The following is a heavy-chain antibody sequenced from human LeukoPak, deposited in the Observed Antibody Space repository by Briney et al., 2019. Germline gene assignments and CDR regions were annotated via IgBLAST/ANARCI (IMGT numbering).Heavy chain of an antibody. CDR3: ARTGVSHYYYYGMDV. V-gene: IGHV3-30*02. D-gene: IGHD3-10*01. J-gene: IGHJ6*02. Sequence: GGSLRLSCAASGFTFSSYGMHWVRQAPGKGLEWVAFIRYDGSNKYYADSVKGRFTISRDNSKNTLYLQMNSLRAEGTAVYYCARTGVSHYYYYGMDVWGQGTTVTVSS. CDR1: GFTFSSYG. CDR2: IRYDGSNK.